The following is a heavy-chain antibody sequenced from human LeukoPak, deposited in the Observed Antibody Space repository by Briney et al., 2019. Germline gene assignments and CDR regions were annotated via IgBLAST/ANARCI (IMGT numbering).Heavy chain of an antibody. D-gene: IGHD5-24*01. J-gene: IGHJ4*02. CDR2: ISYDGNAK. CDR1: GLTFSTNP. V-gene: IGHV3-30*04. Sequence: GGSLRLSRAASGLTFSTNPMHWVRQAPGKGLEWVAVISYDGNAKYYADSVKGRFTISRDNPKNTLYLQMNSLRPEDTAVYYCARSPLDGYNYLDYWGQGTLVTVSS. CDR3: ARSPLDGYNYLDY.